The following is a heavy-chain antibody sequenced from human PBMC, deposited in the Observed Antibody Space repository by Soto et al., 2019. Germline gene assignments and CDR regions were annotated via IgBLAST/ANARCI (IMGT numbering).Heavy chain of an antibody. D-gene: IGHD1-20*01. CDR2: SNHSGST. CDR1: GGSFSGHY. CDR3: ARGPRYSVWPTLRGHYYYYMDV. J-gene: IGHJ6*03. Sequence: QVQLQQWGAGLLKPSETLSLTCAVYGGSFSGHYWSWIRQPPGKGLEWIGESNHSGSTNYNPSLKCRVTISVDPSTNQFSLKLSSVTAADTAVYYCARGPRYSVWPTLRGHYYYYMDVWGNGTTVTVSS. V-gene: IGHV4-34*01.